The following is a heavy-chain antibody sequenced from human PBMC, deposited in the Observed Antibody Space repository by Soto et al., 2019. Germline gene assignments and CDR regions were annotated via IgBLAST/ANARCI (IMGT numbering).Heavy chain of an antibody. CDR2: ISGSGGST. J-gene: IGHJ6*02. CDR3: ATSPLVPHYYYYGMDV. CDR1: GFTFSSYA. D-gene: IGHD2-2*01. V-gene: IGHV3-23*01. Sequence: GGSLRLSCAASGFTFSSYAMSWVRQAPGKGLEWVSAISGSGGSTYYADSVKGRFTISRDNSKNTLYLQMNSLRAEDTAVYYCATSPLVPHYYYYGMDVWGQGTTVTVSS.